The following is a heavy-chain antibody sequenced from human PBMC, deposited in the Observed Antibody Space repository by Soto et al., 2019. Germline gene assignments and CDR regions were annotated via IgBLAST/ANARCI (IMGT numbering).Heavy chain of an antibody. CDR2: IRSKANSYAT. Sequence: EVQLVESGGGLVQPGGSLKLSCAASGFTFSGSAMHWVRQASGKGLEWVGRIRSKANSYATAYAASVKGRFTISRDDSKNTAYLQMNSLKTEDTAVYYCKLNLVLQNATAWTYYFDYWGQGTLVTVSS. D-gene: IGHD5-18*01. V-gene: IGHV3-73*02. J-gene: IGHJ4*02. CDR1: GFTFSGSA. CDR3: KLNLVLQNATAWTYYFDY.